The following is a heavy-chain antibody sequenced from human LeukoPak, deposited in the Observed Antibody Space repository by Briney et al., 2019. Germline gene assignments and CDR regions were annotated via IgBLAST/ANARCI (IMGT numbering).Heavy chain of an antibody. CDR3: VTDHYNNHGNFDY. Sequence: ASVKVSCKVSGFIPTELSIHWVRQAPGKGLEWMASFDREGDEALYAQTFQGRVTMTEDTSTDTAYIEVTRLRSEDTAVYYCVTDHYNNHGNFDYWGQGTLVIASS. D-gene: IGHD1-1*01. CDR2: FDREGDEA. J-gene: IGHJ4*02. CDR1: GFIPTELS. V-gene: IGHV1-24*01.